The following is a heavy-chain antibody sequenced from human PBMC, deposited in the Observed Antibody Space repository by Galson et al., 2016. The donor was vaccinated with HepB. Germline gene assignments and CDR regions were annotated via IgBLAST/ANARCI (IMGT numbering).Heavy chain of an antibody. CDR3: ARGMRPAARADYYYAMDV. V-gene: IGHV1-69*13. CDR1: GGTFSTFD. CDR2: IIPVFGSA. J-gene: IGHJ6*02. D-gene: IGHD2-15*01. Sequence: SVKVSCKASGGTFSTFDISWVRQAPGQGLEWMGGIIPVFGSASYAQKFRGRATITADEATSTAYMELSSLRSEDTAVYFCARGMRPAARADYYYAMDVWGQGTTVTVSS.